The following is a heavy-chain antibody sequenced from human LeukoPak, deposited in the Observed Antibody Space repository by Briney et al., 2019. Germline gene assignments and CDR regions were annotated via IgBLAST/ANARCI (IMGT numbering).Heavy chain of an antibody. CDR2: ISYDGTNK. CDR3: AKDRTDRVTQV. D-gene: IGHD2-21*02. Sequence: PGGSLRLSCAASGFAFSSFAMHWVRQAPGKGLEWVAVISYDGTNKYYPDSVRGRFTVSRDNSKNTLYLQMNSLRAGDTAVYYCAKDRTDRVTQVWGQGTLVTVSS. V-gene: IGHV3-30-3*01. CDR1: GFAFSSFA. J-gene: IGHJ4*02.